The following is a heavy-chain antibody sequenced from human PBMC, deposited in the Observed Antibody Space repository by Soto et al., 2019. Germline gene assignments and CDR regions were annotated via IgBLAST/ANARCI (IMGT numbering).Heavy chain of an antibody. D-gene: IGHD6-19*01. CDR3: ARMRPTGWHDYYFFGMDL. J-gene: IGHJ6*02. CDR1: GGSVSSGSYY. CDR2: VYYTGST. V-gene: IGHV4-61*01. Sequence: PSETLSLTCTVSGGSVSSGSYYWNWIRQPPGKGLEWIGYVYYTGSTNYNPSLKSRVTISLDTSKNQFSLRLTSMTTADTAVYYCARMRPTGWHDYYFFGMDLWGQGTTVTVSS.